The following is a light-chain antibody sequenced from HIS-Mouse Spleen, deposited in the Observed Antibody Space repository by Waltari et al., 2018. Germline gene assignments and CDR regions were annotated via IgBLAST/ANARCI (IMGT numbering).Light chain of an antibody. CDR3: CSYAGSYTGV. Sequence: QSALTQPRSVPGSPGQSVTISCTGTSSDVGGYNYVSWYQHHPGKAPKLMIYDVSKRPSGVPDRFSGSKSGNTASLTISGLQAEDEADYYCCSYAGSYTGVFGTGTKVTVL. V-gene: IGLV2-11*01. CDR2: DVS. J-gene: IGLJ1*01. CDR1: SSDVGGYNY.